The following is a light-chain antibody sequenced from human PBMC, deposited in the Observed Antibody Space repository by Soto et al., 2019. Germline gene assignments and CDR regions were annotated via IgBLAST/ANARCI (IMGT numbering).Light chain of an antibody. CDR3: NSYAGSFNWV. J-gene: IGLJ3*02. CDR1: SSDVGGYNY. Sequence: QSALTQPPSASGSPGQSVTISCTGTSSDVGGYNYVSWYQQHPGKAPKLMIYEVTKRPSGVPDRVSGSKSGNTASLTVSGLQAEDEADYYCNSYAGSFNWVFGGGTKLTVL. CDR2: EVT. V-gene: IGLV2-8*01.